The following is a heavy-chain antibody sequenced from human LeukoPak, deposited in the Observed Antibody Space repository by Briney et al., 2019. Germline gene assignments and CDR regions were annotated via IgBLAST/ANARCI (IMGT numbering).Heavy chain of an antibody. D-gene: IGHD5-18*01. Sequence: PSETLSLTCTVSGDSISNSGCYWGWIRQPPGKGLEWIGTIYYSGSTYYNPSLKSRVTISVDTSKNLFSLKLSSVTAADTAVYYCARHLSYGFLLSFDYWGQGTLVTVSS. J-gene: IGHJ4*02. CDR1: GDSISNSGCY. CDR2: IYYSGST. V-gene: IGHV4-39*01. CDR3: ARHLSYGFLLSFDY.